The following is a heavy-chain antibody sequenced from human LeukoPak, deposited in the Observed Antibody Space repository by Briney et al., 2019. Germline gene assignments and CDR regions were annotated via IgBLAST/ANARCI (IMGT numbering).Heavy chain of an antibody. V-gene: IGHV4-59*08. CDR2: IYYSGST. CDR1: GGSISSYY. Sequence: SETLSLTCTVSGGSISSYYWSWIRQPPGKGLEWIGYIYYSGSTNYNPSLKSRVTISVDTSKNQSSLKLSSVTAADTAVYYCARRRDYMDVWGKGTTVTVSS. CDR3: ARRRDYMDV. J-gene: IGHJ6*03.